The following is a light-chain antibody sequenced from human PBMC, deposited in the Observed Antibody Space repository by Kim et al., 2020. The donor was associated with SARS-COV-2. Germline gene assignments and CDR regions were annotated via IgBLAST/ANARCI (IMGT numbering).Light chain of an antibody. Sequence: SSELTQDPAVSVALGQTVRITCQGDSLRKYYATWYQQRPGQAPTLVLYGKYDRPSGIPDRFSGSASGNTASLTITGAQAEDEGDYYCSSRDSTGDHVVFGGGTQLTVL. V-gene: IGLV3-19*01. CDR3: SSRDSTGDHVV. CDR2: GKY. CDR1: SLRKYY. J-gene: IGLJ3*02.